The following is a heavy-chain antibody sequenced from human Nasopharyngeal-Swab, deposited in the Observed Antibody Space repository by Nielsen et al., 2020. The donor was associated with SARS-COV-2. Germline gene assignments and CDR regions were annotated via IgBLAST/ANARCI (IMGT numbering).Heavy chain of an antibody. Sequence: GESLKISCKASGYTFPNYWIGWVRQMPGKGLEWMGIFYPADSDSRYGPSFQGHVTISAVKSIDTAYLQWNSLKASDTAMYYCARGAGSGYYVTFDYWGQGTLLTVSS. CDR2: FYPADSDS. D-gene: IGHD5-12*01. V-gene: IGHV5-51*01. CDR3: ARGAGSGYYVTFDY. CDR1: GYTFPNYW. J-gene: IGHJ4*02.